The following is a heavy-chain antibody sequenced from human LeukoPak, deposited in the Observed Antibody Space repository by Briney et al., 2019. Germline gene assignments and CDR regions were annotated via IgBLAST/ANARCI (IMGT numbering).Heavy chain of an antibody. CDR3: AAFRDTSY. CDR1: GVSFSGYY. CDR2: INHSGST. V-gene: IGHV4-34*01. Sequence: PSETLSLTCAVYGVSFSGYYWSWIRQPPGKGLEWIGEINHSGSTNYNPSLKSRVTISVDTSKNQFSLKLSSVTAADTAVYYCAAFRDTSYWGQGTLVTVSS. J-gene: IGHJ4*02. D-gene: IGHD2-2*01.